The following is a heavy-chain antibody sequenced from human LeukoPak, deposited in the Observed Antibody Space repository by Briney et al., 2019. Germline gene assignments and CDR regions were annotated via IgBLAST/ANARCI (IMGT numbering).Heavy chain of an antibody. CDR2: ISGSGGST. D-gene: IGHD2-21*01. CDR1: GFTFSTYA. Sequence: GGSLRLSCAASGFTFSTYAMSWVRQAPGKGLEWVSTISGSGGSTYYTDSVKGRFTISRDNSKNTLYLQMSSLRAEDTAVYYCAKEGSISPFDYWGQGTLVTVSS. CDR3: AKEGSISPFDY. J-gene: IGHJ4*02. V-gene: IGHV3-23*01.